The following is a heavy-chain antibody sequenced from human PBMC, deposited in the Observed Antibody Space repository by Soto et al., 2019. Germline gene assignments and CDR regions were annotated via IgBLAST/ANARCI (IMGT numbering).Heavy chain of an antibody. D-gene: IGHD1-7*01. CDR1: GGSFSGYY. J-gene: IGHJ6*02. CDR2: INHSGST. CDR3: ARVLSGGNWNYGYYYYGMDV. Sequence: PSETLSLTCAVYGGSFSGYYWSWIRQPPGKGLEWIGEINHSGSTNYNPSLKSRVTISVDTSKNQFSLKLSSVTAADTAVYYCARVLSGGNWNYGYYYYGMDVWGQGTTVTVSS. V-gene: IGHV4-34*01.